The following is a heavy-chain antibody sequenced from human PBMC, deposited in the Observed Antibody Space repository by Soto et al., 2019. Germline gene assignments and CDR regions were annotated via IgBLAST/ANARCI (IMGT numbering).Heavy chain of an antibody. Sequence: EVQLVESGGGSVQPGGSLRLSCAASGFSLSSYWMHWVRPAPGKGLVWVSRVNSDGSNTIYADSVKGRFTISRDNAKNTLYLQRNSLRVEDTAMYYCGRGGDYGSGRVDYWGQGTLVTVSS. J-gene: IGHJ4*02. D-gene: IGHD3-10*01. CDR1: GFSLSSYW. CDR3: GRGGDYGSGRVDY. CDR2: VNSDGSNT. V-gene: IGHV3-74*01.